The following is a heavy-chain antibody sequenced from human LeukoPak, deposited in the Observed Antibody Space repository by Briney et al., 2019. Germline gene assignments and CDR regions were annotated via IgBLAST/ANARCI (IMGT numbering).Heavy chain of an antibody. D-gene: IGHD4-23*01. Sequence: SETLSLTXTVSGGSISSGSYYWSWIRQPAGKGLEWIGRIYTSGSTNYNPSLKSRVTISVDTSKNQFSLKVNSVTAADTAVYYCATGMGYSGNSALDCWGQGTLVTISS. CDR1: GGSISSGSYY. CDR3: ATGMGYSGNSALDC. V-gene: IGHV4-61*02. CDR2: IYTSGST. J-gene: IGHJ4*02.